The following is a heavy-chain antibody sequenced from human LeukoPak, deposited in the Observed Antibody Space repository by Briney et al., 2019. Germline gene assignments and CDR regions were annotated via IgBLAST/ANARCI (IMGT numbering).Heavy chain of an antibody. CDR1: GYTFTGYY. CDR3: ARDSGGLRYFDWFSYNPEVTFDI. Sequence: GASVKVSCKASGYTFTGYYVHWLRQAPGQGLEWMGWINPNSGTTHYAQRSQGRVTMTRDTSISTTYMELSRLTSDDTALYYCARDSGGLRYFDWFSYNPEVTFDIWGQGTMVTVSS. CDR2: INPNSGTT. J-gene: IGHJ3*02. D-gene: IGHD3-9*01. V-gene: IGHV1-2*02.